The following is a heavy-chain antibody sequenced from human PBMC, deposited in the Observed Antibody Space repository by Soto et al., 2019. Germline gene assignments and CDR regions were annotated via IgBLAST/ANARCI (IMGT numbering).Heavy chain of an antibody. Sequence: GGSLRLSCAASGFTFSSYGMHWVRQAPGKGLEWVAVISHDGSHKYYADSVKGRFTISRDNSKNTLYLQMNSLRAEDTAVYSCAKDYGDYGYYYAMDVWGQGTTVTVSS. CDR2: ISHDGSHK. V-gene: IGHV3-30*18. J-gene: IGHJ6*02. CDR3: AKDYGDYGYYYAMDV. CDR1: GFTFSSYG. D-gene: IGHD4-17*01.